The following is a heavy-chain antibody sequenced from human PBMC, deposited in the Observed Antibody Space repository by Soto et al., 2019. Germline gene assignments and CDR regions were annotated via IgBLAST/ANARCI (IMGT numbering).Heavy chain of an antibody. CDR3: ARASGPFDY. V-gene: IGHV3-33*01. CDR1: GFAFSTYG. CDR2: IWYDGSIK. D-gene: IGHD5-12*01. Sequence: QVQLVESGGGVVQPGRSLRLSCVASGFAFSTYGIHWVRQAPGKGLEWVAGIWYDGSIKYYADSVKGPFNISRDNSKNTLYLQMNSLRADDTAVYYCARASGPFDYWGQGTQVTVSS. J-gene: IGHJ4*02.